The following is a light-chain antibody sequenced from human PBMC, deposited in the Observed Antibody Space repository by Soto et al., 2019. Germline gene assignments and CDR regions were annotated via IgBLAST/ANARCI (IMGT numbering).Light chain of an antibody. J-gene: IGKJ1*01. CDR3: QQYNNYSLT. CDR2: KAS. Sequence: IQMTQSPSTLSASVGDRVIITCRASQSINSWLAWYQQKPGKAPERLISKASNLQSGVPPRFSGRGSLTEFPLTICSLQAQDVANHYCQQYNNYSLTFGQGTKTEIK. CDR1: QSINSW. V-gene: IGKV1-5*03.